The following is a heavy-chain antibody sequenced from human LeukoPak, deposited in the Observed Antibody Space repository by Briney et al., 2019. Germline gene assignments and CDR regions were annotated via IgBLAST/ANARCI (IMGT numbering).Heavy chain of an antibody. V-gene: IGHV4-39*01. CDR2: IYYSGST. Sequence: SETLSLTCTVSGGSISSSSYYWGWIRQPPGKGLEWIGSIYYSGSTYYNPSLKSRVTISVDTSKNQFSLKLSSVTAADTAVYYCARQLGIVVVVAATPGGGAFDIWGQGTMVTVSS. D-gene: IGHD2-15*01. CDR3: ARQLGIVVVVAATPGGGAFDI. J-gene: IGHJ3*02. CDR1: GGSISSSSYY.